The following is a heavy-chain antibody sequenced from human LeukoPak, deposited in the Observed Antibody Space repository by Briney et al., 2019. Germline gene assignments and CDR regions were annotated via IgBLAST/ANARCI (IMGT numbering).Heavy chain of an antibody. CDR2: ISGSGGST. CDR1: GFTFSSYA. V-gene: IGHV3-23*01. Sequence: HTGGSLRLSCAASGFTFSSYAMSWVRQAPGKGLEWVSAISGSGGSTYYADSVKGRFTISRDNSKNTLYLQMNSLRAEDTAVYYCAKCSIAAAGTRTRVLWWYFDLWGRGTLVTVSS. D-gene: IGHD6-13*01. J-gene: IGHJ2*01. CDR3: AKCSIAAAGTRTRVLWWYFDL.